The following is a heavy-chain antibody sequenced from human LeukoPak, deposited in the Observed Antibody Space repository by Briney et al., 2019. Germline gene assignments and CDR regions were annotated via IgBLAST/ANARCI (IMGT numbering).Heavy chain of an antibody. CDR2: MNPNSGNT. CDR1: GYTFTTYD. D-gene: IGHD4-11*01. V-gene: IGHV1-8*03. Sequence: ASVKDSCRASGYTFTTYDINWVRQAPGQGLEWMGWMNPNSGNTGYAQKFQGRVTITRDTSISTAYMELSSLRSEDTAVYYCYSNYGDSFDYWGQGTLVTVSS. J-gene: IGHJ4*02. CDR3: YSNYGDSFDY.